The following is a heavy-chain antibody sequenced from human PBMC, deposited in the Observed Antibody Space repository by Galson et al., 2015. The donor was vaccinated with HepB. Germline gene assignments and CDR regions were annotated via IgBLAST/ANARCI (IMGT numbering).Heavy chain of an antibody. V-gene: IGHV1-58*02. CDR1: GFTFSNSA. CDR3: AAEDFSNGYYYYYGVDV. CDR2: IVVGSGNT. J-gene: IGHJ6*02. D-gene: IGHD4-11*01. Sequence: SVKVSCKASGFTFSNSAMQWIRQARGQRLEWIGEIVVGSGNTNYAQRFQERVTISRDMFTSTVYMDLSSLRSEDTAVYYCAAEDFSNGYYYYYGVDVWGQGTTVTVSS.